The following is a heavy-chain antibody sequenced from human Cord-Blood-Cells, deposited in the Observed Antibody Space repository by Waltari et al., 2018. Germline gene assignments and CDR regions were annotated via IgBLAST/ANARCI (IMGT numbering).Heavy chain of an antibody. J-gene: IGHJ3*02. CDR2: IYHSGST. Sequence: QVHLQESGPGLVKPSETLSLTCAVSGYSISSGYYWGWIRQPPGKGLEWIGSIYHSGSTYYNPSLRSRVAISVDTSKNQCSLKLSAVTAADTAVYYCARDTAARDAFDIWGQGTMVTVSS. CDR1: GYSISSGYY. V-gene: IGHV4-38-2*02. CDR3: ARDTAARDAFDI. D-gene: IGHD6-6*01.